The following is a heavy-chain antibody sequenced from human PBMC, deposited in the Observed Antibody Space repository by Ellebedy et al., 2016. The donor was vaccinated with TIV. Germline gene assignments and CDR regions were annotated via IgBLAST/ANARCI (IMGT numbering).Heavy chain of an antibody. D-gene: IGHD4-17*01. CDR3: ARPPAVTTRRNWYFEL. J-gene: IGHJ2*01. CDR1: GGSFSGYY. CDR2: IDHSGST. V-gene: IGHV4-34*01. Sequence: MPSETLSLTCALYGGSFSGYYWSWIRQPPGKGLEWIGEIDHSGSTNYNPSLKSQFTISVDTSKNQFSLNLSSVTAADTAVYYCARPPAVTTRRNWYFELWGRGTLVTVSS.